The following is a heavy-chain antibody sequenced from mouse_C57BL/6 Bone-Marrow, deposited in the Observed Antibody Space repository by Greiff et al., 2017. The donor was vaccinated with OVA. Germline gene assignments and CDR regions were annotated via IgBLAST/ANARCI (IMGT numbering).Heavy chain of an antibody. Sequence: EVKLQESGGGLVQPGGSMKLSCAASGFTFSDAWMDWVRQSPETGLEWVAEIRNKANNHATYYAESVKGRFTISTDDSKSSVYLQMNSLRAEDTGIYYCTRYYGSSYWYFDVWGTGTTVTVSS. V-gene: IGHV6-6*01. CDR2: IRNKANNHAT. CDR3: TRYYGSSYWYFDV. CDR1: GFTFSDAW. D-gene: IGHD1-1*01. J-gene: IGHJ1*03.